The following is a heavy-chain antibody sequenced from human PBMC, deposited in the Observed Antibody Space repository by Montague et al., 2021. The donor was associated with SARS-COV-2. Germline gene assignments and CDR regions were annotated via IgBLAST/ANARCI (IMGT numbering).Heavy chain of an antibody. Sequence: ETLSLTCTVSGGSISSFYWSWFRQPPGKGLEWIGYISDSGSTNYNPSLTSRVTMSVDTSKNQFSLEVNSVTAADTAVYYCARHYSATLPAVYWGQGTLVTVSS. V-gene: IGHV4-59*08. CDR2: ISDSGST. CDR3: ARHYSATLPAVY. CDR1: GGSISSFY. D-gene: IGHD2-15*01. J-gene: IGHJ4*02.